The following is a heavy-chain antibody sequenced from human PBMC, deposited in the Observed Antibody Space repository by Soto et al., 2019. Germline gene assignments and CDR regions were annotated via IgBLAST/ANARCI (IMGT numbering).Heavy chain of an antibody. CDR2: IYSGGST. J-gene: IGHJ4*02. Sequence: GGSLRLSCAASGFTVSSNYMSWVRQAPGKGLEWVSVIYSGGSTYYADSVKGRFTISRDNSKNTLYLQMNSLRAEDTAVYYCARVPPGPWLVRAFDYWGQGTLVTVSS. CDR3: ARVPPGPWLVRAFDY. V-gene: IGHV3-66*01. CDR1: GFTVSSNY. D-gene: IGHD6-6*01.